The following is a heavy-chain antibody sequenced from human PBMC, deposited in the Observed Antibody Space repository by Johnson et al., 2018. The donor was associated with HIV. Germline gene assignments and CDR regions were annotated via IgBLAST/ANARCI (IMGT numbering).Heavy chain of an antibody. CDR3: ARALRWPNAFDI. Sequence: QVQLVESGGGLVKPGGSLRLSCAASGFTFSDYYMSWIRQAPGKGLEWVSYISSSGSTIYYADSVKGRFTITRDHAKNSLYLQMSSLRAEDTTIYYCARALRWPNAFDIWGQGTLVTVSS. J-gene: IGHJ3*02. CDR2: ISSSGSTI. V-gene: IGHV3-11*04. D-gene: IGHD4-23*01. CDR1: GFTFSDYY.